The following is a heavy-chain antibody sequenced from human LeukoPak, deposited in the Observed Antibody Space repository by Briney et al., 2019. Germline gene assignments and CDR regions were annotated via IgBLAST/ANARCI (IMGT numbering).Heavy chain of an antibody. D-gene: IGHD1-26*01. CDR3: ARGYGGATIGY. Sequence: GRSLRLSCAASGFTFSSYGMHWVRQAPGKGLEWVAVISYDGSNKYYADSVKGRFTISRDNSKNTLYLQMNSLRAEDTAVYYCARGYGGATIGYWGQGTLVTVSS. J-gene: IGHJ4*02. V-gene: IGHV3-30*03. CDR1: GFTFSSYG. CDR2: ISYDGSNK.